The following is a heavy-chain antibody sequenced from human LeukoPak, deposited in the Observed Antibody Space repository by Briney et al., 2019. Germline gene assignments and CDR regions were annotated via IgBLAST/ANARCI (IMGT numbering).Heavy chain of an antibody. J-gene: IGHJ3*02. CDR3: ARTIVVVTAHLDAFDI. CDR1: GFTFSSYG. D-gene: IGHD2-21*02. CDR2: ISYDGSNK. V-gene: IGHV3-30*03. Sequence: PGRSLRLSCAASGFTFSSYGMHWVRLAPGKGLEWVAVISYDGSNKYYADSVKGRFTISRDNSKNTLYLQMNSLRAEDTAVYYCARTIVVVTAHLDAFDIWGQGTMVTVSS.